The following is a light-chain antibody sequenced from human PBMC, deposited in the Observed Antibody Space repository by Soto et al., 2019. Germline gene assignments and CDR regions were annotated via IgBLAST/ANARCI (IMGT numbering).Light chain of an antibody. V-gene: IGLV2-8*01. CDR3: SSYAGSNNNYV. CDR1: SRDVGGYNY. J-gene: IGLJ1*01. Sequence: QSVLTQPRSASGSLGQSVTISCTGTSRDVGGYNYVAWYQQPPGKAPKVLIYEVTKRPSGVPDRFSGSKSGNTASLTVSGLQAEDEADYYCSSYAGSNNNYVFGTGTKVTV. CDR2: EVT.